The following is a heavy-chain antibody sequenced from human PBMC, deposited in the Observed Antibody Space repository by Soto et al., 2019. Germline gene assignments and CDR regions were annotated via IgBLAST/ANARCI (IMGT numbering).Heavy chain of an antibody. D-gene: IGHD2-21*01. CDR1: GGSISSGDYY. V-gene: IGHV4-30-4*01. CDR2: IYYSGST. J-gene: IGHJ6*02. Sequence: PSETLSLTCTVSGGSISSGDYYWSWIRQPPGKGLEWIEYIYYSGSTYYNPSLKSRVTISVDTSKNQFSLKLSSVTAADTAVYYCARALIIPPYYYYYGMDVWGQGTTVTVSS. CDR3: ARALIIPPYYYYYGMDV.